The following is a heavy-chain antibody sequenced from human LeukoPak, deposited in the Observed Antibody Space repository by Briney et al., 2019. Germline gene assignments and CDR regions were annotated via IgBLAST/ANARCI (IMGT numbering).Heavy chain of an antibody. CDR3: ARDPPPVIVGGTTADY. V-gene: IGHV1-2*02. J-gene: IGHJ4*02. CDR2: INPNSGGT. D-gene: IGHD1-26*01. CDR1: GYTFTGYY. Sequence: ASVKVSCKASGYTFTGYYIHWVRQAPGQGLEWMGWINPNSGGTNYAQKFQGRVTMTRDTSINTAYMEVTRLKSDDTAIYYFARDPPPVIVGGTTADYWGKGTLVPVSS.